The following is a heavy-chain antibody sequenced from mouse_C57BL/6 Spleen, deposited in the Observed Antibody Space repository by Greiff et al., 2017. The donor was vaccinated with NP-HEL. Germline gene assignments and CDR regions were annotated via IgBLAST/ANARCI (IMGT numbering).Heavy chain of an antibody. CDR2: IDPNSGGT. D-gene: IGHD2-2*01. CDR3: ARSGYHYFDY. V-gene: IGHV1-72*01. Sequence: QVQLQQPGAELVKPGASVKLSCKASGYTFTSYWMHWVKQRPGRGLERIGRIDPNSGGTKYNEKFKSKATLTVVKPSSTAYMQLSSLTSEDSAVYYCARSGYHYFDYWGQGTTLTVSS. CDR1: GYTFTSYW. J-gene: IGHJ2*01.